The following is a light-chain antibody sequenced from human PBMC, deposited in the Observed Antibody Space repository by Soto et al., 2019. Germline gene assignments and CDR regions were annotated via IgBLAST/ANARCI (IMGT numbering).Light chain of an antibody. V-gene: IGLV2-18*01. CDR2: EVS. CDR3: GLDTTASTSV. J-gene: IGLJ1*01. Sequence: QSVLTQPPSASGSPGQIVTISCTGTSSDLASYNRVSWYQRPPGTGPKLVIYEVSNRPSGIPDRFSGSKSGNTASLTISGLQAEVEAEYYCGLDTTASTSVFGSGPNVTV. CDR1: SSDLASYNR.